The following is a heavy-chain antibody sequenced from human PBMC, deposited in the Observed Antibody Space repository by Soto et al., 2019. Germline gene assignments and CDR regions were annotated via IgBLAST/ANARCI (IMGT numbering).Heavy chain of an antibody. D-gene: IGHD3-22*01. CDR2: VSIIFTSA. CDR3: AKGXLXEDFGYYDSSGYWGPLDY. Sequence: GGSLRLSCAASGFTFIAVYIGWIRQAPNKVLEYVSYVSIIFTSAKYADSVKGLFSISRYSSNNTLYLHVDSLRPDCTSLYYCAKGXLXEDFGYYDSSGYWGPLDYWGQGTLVTVSS. V-gene: IGHV3-11*06. J-gene: IGHJ4*02. CDR1: GFTFIAVY.